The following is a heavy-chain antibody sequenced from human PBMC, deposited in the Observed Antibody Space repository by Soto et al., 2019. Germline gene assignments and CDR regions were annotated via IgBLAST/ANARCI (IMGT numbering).Heavy chain of an antibody. V-gene: IGHV3-23*01. CDR2: ISGSGGST. J-gene: IGHJ5*02. CDR3: AKGDSDIVVVVAAKVNWFDP. CDR1: GFTFSSYA. D-gene: IGHD2-15*01. Sequence: GGSLRLSCAASGFTFSSYAMSWVRQAPGKGLEWVSAISGSGGSTYYADSVKGRFTISRDNSKNTLYLQMNSLRAEDTAVYYCAKGDSDIVVVVAAKVNWFDPWGQGTLVTVSS.